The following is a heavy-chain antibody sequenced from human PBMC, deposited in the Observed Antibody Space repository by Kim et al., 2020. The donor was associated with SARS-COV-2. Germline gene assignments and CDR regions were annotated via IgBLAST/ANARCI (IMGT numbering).Heavy chain of an antibody. CDR3: ARHANRYSGYLYYYYG. V-gene: IGHV4-39*01. Sequence: SETLSLTCTVSGGSISSSSYYWGWIRQPPGKGLEWIGSIYYSGSTYYNPSLKSRVTISVDTSKNQFSLKLSSVTAADTAGYYCARHANRYSGYLYYYYG. D-gene: IGHD5-12*01. J-gene: IGHJ6*01. CDR2: IYYSGST. CDR1: GGSISSSSYY.